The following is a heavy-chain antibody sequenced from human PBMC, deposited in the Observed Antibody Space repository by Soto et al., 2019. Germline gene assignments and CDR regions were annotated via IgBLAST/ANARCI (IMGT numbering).Heavy chain of an antibody. Sequence: GGSLRLSCAASGFTFSRHWMHWVRQTPGKGPVWVSRINDDGSSTKYADSVKGRFTIARDNAKNTVFLQMSSLRAEDTAVYYCAREVLEATGPIRWFHPSCQGAKVTLYS. D-gene: IGHD2-8*01. CDR1: GFTFSRHW. J-gene: IGHJ5*02. CDR2: INDDGSST. V-gene: IGHV3-74*03. CDR3: AREVLEATGPIRWFHP.